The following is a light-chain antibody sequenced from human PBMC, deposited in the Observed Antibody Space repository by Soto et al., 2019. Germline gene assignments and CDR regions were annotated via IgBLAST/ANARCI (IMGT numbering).Light chain of an antibody. CDR2: RNN. V-gene: IGLV1-47*01. Sequence: QSVLTQPPSASGTPGQRVTFSCSGSGSNIGSNYVYWYQQLPGTAPKLLIYRNNQRPSGVPDRFSGSKSVTSASLAISGLRSEDEADYYCASWDDSLSGVVFGGGTQLTVL. CDR1: GSNIGSNY. J-gene: IGLJ2*01. CDR3: ASWDDSLSGVV.